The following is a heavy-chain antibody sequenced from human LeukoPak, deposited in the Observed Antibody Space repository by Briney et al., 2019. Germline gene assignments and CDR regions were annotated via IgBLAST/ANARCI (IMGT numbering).Heavy chain of an antibody. D-gene: IGHD3-10*01. J-gene: IGHJ3*02. Sequence: PGGSLRLSCAASGFTFSSYWMSWVRQAPGKGLEWVANIKQDGSEKYYVDSVKGRFTISRDNAKNSLYLQMNSLRAEDTAVYYCAKDRPDYYGSGSYLGAFDIWGQGTMVTVSS. CDR2: IKQDGSEK. CDR1: GFTFSSYW. CDR3: AKDRPDYYGSGSYLGAFDI. V-gene: IGHV3-7*03.